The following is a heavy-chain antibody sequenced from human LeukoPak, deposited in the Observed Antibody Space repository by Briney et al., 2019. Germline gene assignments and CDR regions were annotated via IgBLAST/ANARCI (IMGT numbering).Heavy chain of an antibody. V-gene: IGHV3-53*01. CDR3: ARTSYSSSWYDYYYYYGMDV. J-gene: IGHJ6*02. D-gene: IGHD6-13*01. CDR1: GFTFSSFS. CDR2: IYSGGST. Sequence: GGSLRLSCGASGFTFSSFSMSWVRQAPGKGLEWVSVIYSGGSTYYADSVKGRFTISRDNSKNTLYLQMNSLRAEDTAVYYCARTSYSSSWYDYYYYYGMDVWGQGTTVTVSS.